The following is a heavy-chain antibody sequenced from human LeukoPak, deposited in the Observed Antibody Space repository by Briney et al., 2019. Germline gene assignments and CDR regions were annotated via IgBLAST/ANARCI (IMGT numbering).Heavy chain of an antibody. CDR2: ISTSGSST. CDR1: GFTFSSYG. Sequence: PGGSLRLSCAASGFTFSSYGMNWVRQAPGKGLEWASGISTSGSSTYYADSVKGRFTISRDNSKNTLYLQVNNLRVEDTAVYYCAKDSNRISSGCDFWGQGTLVTVSS. V-gene: IGHV3-23*01. CDR3: AKDSNRISSGCDF. D-gene: IGHD6-19*01. J-gene: IGHJ4*02.